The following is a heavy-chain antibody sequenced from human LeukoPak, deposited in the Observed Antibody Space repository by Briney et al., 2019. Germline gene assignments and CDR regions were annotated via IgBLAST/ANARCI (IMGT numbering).Heavy chain of an antibody. Sequence: SETLSLTCTVSGGSISSSDYCWGWIRQPPGKGLEWIGSIDYSGNTNYNPSLKSRVTISVDTSKNQFSLKLSSVTAADTAVYYCARGVVITGLDYWGQGTLVTVSS. CDR1: GGSISSSDYC. CDR2: IDYSGNT. V-gene: IGHV4-39*07. CDR3: ARGVVITGLDY. J-gene: IGHJ4*02. D-gene: IGHD3-3*01.